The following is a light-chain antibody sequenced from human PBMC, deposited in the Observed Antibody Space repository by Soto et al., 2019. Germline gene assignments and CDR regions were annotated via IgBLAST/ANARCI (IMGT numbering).Light chain of an antibody. V-gene: IGKV3-20*01. J-gene: IGKJ4*01. CDR3: QQYDSSPLT. Sequence: EIVLTQSPGTLSLSPGERATLSCRASQSVSSSYLAWYQQKPGQAPRLLIYGASSRATGIPDRFSGSGSGTDFTLTISRLEPEVFAVYYCQQYDSSPLTFGGGTKVDIK. CDR2: GAS. CDR1: QSVSSSY.